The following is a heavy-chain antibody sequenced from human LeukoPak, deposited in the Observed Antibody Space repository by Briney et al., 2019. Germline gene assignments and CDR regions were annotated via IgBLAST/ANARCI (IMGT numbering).Heavy chain of an antibody. D-gene: IGHD1-1*01. CDR2: IDPNSGST. CDR1: GYTFSDHY. Sequence: ASVRVSCKASGYTFSDHYIHWVRQAPGQGLEWMGWIDPNSGSTSYTQRFQGRVTMTRDTSITTAYMDVSSLRSDDTAVYYCARLAWGPTYHFENWGQGTLVTVSS. CDR3: ARLAWGPTYHFEN. J-gene: IGHJ4*02. V-gene: IGHV1-2*02.